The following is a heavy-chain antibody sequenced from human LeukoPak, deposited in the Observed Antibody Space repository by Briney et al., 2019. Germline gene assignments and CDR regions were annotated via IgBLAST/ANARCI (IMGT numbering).Heavy chain of an antibody. J-gene: IGHJ4*02. D-gene: IGHD6-6*01. CDR3: AKVSYSSSPYFDY. Sequence: GGSLTLSCAASGFTFSSYAVSWIRQAPGKGLEWVSAISGSGGSTYYAASVKGRFTISRDNSKNTLYLQMNSLRAEDTAVYYCAKVSYSSSPYFDYWGQGTLVTVSS. V-gene: IGHV3-23*01. CDR1: GFTFSSYA. CDR2: ISGSGGST.